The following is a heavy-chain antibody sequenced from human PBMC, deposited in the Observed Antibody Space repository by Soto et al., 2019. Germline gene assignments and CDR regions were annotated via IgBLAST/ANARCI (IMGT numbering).Heavy chain of an antibody. V-gene: IGHV6-1*01. D-gene: IGHD2-2*01. CDR1: GDSVSSNSAA. Sequence: SQTLSLTCAISGDSVSSNSAAWNWIRQSPSRGLEWLGRTYYRSKWYNDYAVSVKSRITINPDTSKNQFSLQLNSVTPEDTAVYYCARDDIVVVPAAMLGAFDIWGQGTMVTV. J-gene: IGHJ3*02. CDR2: TYYRSKWYN. CDR3: ARDDIVVVPAAMLGAFDI.